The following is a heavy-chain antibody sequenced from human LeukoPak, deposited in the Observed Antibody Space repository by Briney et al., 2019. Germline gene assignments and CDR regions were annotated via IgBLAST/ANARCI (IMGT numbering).Heavy chain of an antibody. CDR3: ARVGRYCGGDCYNWFDP. CDR1: GYTFTSYG. D-gene: IGHD2-21*02. Sequence: ASGKVSCKASGYTFTSYGISWVRQAPGQGLEWMGWISAYNGNTNYAQKLQGRVTMTTDTDTSTAYMEVRRLNSEETAVYYCARVGRYCGGDCYNWFDPWGQGTLVTVSS. V-gene: IGHV1-18*01. CDR2: ISAYNGNT. J-gene: IGHJ5*02.